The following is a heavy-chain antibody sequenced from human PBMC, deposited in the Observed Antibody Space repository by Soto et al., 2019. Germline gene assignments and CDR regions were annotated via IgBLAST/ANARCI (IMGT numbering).Heavy chain of an antibody. Sequence: QVQLQESGPGLVKPSQTLSLTCTVSGGSISSGAYYWSWIRQHPGKGLEWIGYIYYSGSTYYNPSXXXRXXTSVDTSTNQFSLKLSSVTAADTAVYYCAIYDSSGSRGFQHWGQGTLVTVSS. D-gene: IGHD3-22*01. J-gene: IGHJ1*01. V-gene: IGHV4-31*03. CDR1: GGSISSGAYY. CDR2: IYYSGST. CDR3: AIYDSSGSRGFQH.